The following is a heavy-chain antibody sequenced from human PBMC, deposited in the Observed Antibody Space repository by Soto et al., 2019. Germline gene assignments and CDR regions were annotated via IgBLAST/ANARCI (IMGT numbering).Heavy chain of an antibody. CDR2: ISYSGNT. CDR1: GGSISSSSYY. CDR3: ARHGVYTDLRYSFDS. V-gene: IGHV4-39*07. Sequence: SETLSLTCTVSGGSISSSSYYWGWIRQPPGKGLEWIGSISYSGNTYYNPSLKSRVTISVDTTKNHFSLKMNSVTAADTAVYFCARHGVYTDLRYSFDSWGQGTLVTVSS. J-gene: IGHJ4*02. D-gene: IGHD2-8*01.